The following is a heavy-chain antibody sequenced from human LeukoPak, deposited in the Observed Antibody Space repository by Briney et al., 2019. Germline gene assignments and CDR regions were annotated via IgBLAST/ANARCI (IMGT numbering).Heavy chain of an antibody. CDR1: GGSVSSGSYY. CDR3: ARDSDYNPDGGYYYGMDV. Sequence: PSETLSLTCTVSGGSVSSGSYYWSWIRQPPGTGLEWIGYIYYSGSTNYNPSLKSRVTISVDTSKNQFSLKLSSVTAADTAVYYCARDSDYNPDGGYYYGMDVWGKGTTVTVSS. V-gene: IGHV4-61*01. D-gene: IGHD4-11*01. CDR2: IYYSGST. J-gene: IGHJ6*04.